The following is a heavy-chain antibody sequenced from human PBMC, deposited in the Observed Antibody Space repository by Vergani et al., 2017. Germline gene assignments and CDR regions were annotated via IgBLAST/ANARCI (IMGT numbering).Heavy chain of an antibody. CDR1: GGTFSSYT. D-gene: IGHD2-2*01. Sequence: QVQLVQSGAEVKKPGSSVKVSCKASGGTFSSYTISWVRQAPGQGLEWMGRIIPILGIANYAQKFQGRVTITADKSTSTAYMELSSLRSEDTAVYYCAGHCSTSGYGAAFDIWGQGTMVTVSS. V-gene: IGHV1-69*02. CDR3: AGHCSTSGYGAAFDI. CDR2: IIPILGIA. J-gene: IGHJ3*02.